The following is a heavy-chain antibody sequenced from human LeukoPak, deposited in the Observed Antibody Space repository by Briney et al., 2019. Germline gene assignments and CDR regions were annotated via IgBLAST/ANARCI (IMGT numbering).Heavy chain of an antibody. D-gene: IGHD3-9*01. CDR1: GGSISSGSYY. CDR2: IYTSGST. V-gene: IGHV4-61*02. Sequence: SETLSLTCTVSGGSISSGSYYWSWIRQPAGKGLEWIGRIYTSGSTNYNPSLKSRVTISVDTSKNQFSLKPSSVTAADTAVYYCARAISRYFDWSRNPDAFDIWGQGTMVTVSS. CDR3: ARAISRYFDWSRNPDAFDI. J-gene: IGHJ3*02.